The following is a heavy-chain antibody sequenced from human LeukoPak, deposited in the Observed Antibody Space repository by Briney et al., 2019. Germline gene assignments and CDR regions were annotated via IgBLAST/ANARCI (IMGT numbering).Heavy chain of an antibody. V-gene: IGHV4-34*01. CDR1: GGSFSGYY. D-gene: IGHD5-24*01. Sequence: SETLSLTCAVHGGSFSGYYWSWIRQPPGKGLEWIGEINHSGSTYYNPSLKSRVTISVDTSKNQFPLKLSSVTAADTAVYYCARPRDGYSMIDYWGQGTLVTVSS. J-gene: IGHJ4*02. CDR3: ARPRDGYSMIDY. CDR2: INHSGST.